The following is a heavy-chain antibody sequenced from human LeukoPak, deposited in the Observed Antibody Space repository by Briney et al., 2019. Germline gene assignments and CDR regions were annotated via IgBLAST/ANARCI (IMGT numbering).Heavy chain of an antibody. D-gene: IGHD1-1*01. V-gene: IGHV3-23*01. J-gene: IGHJ5*02. CDR2: RKVGGGGS. Sequence: GGSLRLSCAASGFTFSSYAMSWVRQAPARGLEWVSSRKVGGGGSFYADSVKGRLAISRDDTTNTVYLQLLSLRVEDTAVYYWARESWVSNADAVSWGQGTLVTVSS. CDR1: GFTFSSYA. CDR3: ARESWVSNADAVS.